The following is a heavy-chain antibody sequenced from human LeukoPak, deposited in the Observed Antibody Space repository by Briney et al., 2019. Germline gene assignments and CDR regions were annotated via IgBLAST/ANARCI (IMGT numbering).Heavy chain of an antibody. CDR1: GVSISSGGYY. J-gene: IGHJ5*02. CDR2: IYYSGNT. CDR3: ARARDCSGGTCYQFNWFDL. Sequence: SETLSLTCTVSGVSISSGGYYWSWIRQHPGKGLEWIGYIYYSGNTYYNPSLKSRVTISVDTSKNQFSLKVTSVTAADTAAYYCARARDCSGGTCYQFNWFDLWGQGTLVTVSS. D-gene: IGHD2-15*01. V-gene: IGHV4-31*03.